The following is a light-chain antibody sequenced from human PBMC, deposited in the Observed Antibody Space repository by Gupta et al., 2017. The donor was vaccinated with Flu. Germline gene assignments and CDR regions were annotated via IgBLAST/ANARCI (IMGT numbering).Light chain of an antibody. V-gene: IGLV1-44*01. CDR2: DNN. CDR3: AAWDDSLNGHYV. CDR1: SSNVGSNA. J-gene: IGLJ1*01. Sequence: QSVLAQPPSASGTPGQRVTISCSGSSSNVGSNAVHWYQQVPGTAPKLLIYDNNQRSSGVPDRFSGSKSGTSASLAISGLQSEDEADYYCAAWDDSLNGHYVFGTGTEVTVL.